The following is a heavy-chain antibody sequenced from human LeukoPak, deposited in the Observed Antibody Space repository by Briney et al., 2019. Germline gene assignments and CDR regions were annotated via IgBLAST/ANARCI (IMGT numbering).Heavy chain of an antibody. CDR2: ISHDGNSK. Sequence: GGSLRLSCAASGFTLSTYGMHWVRQAPGKGLEWVAMISHDGNSKQYADFAKGRFTISRDNSKNTLYLQMNNLRDDDTAVYFCARVTRLLYPIFDYWGQGTLVTVSS. CDR1: GFTLSTYG. D-gene: IGHD3-3*01. J-gene: IGHJ4*02. V-gene: IGHV3-30*03. CDR3: ARVTRLLYPIFDY.